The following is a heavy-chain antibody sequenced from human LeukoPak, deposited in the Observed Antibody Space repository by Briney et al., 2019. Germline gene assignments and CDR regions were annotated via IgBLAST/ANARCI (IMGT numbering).Heavy chain of an antibody. Sequence: GGSLRLSCVAPVFTFSDAWMSWVRQAPGEGREWVGRIKSKIDGGTIDFGAPVKGRFTISRDDSRNTLYLQMNSLKTEDTAVYYCTTRRQDGCWGQGTLVTVS. V-gene: IGHV3-15*01. CDR3: TTRRQDGC. D-gene: IGHD6-25*01. J-gene: IGHJ4*02. CDR1: VFTFSDAW. CDR2: IKSKIDGGTI.